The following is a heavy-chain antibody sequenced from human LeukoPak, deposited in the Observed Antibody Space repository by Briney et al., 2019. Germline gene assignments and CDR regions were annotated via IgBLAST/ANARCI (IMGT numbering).Heavy chain of an antibody. J-gene: IGHJ4*02. D-gene: IGHD6-19*01. CDR2: TYYRSKWYN. V-gene: IGHV6-1*01. Sequence: SSQTLSLTCAISGDSVSSNSAAWNWIRQSPSRGLEWLGRTYYRSKWYNDYAVSVKGRITINPDTSKNQFSLQLNSVTPEDTAVYYCARAKADSSGWSYYLDYWGQGTLVTVSS. CDR3: ARAKADSSGWSYYLDY. CDR1: GDSVSSNSAA.